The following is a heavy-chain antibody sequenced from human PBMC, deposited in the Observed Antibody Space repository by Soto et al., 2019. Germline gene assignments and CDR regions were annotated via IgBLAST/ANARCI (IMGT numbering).Heavy chain of an antibody. CDR3: ARVSSIAVAGYYFDY. CDR1: GGSISSYY. CDR2: IYYSGST. J-gene: IGHJ4*02. V-gene: IGHV4-59*01. Sequence: SETLSLTCTVSGGSISSYYWSWIRQPPGKGLEWIGYIYYSGSTNYNPSLKSRVTISVDTSKNQFSLKLSSVTAADTAVYYCARVSSIAVAGYYFDYWGQGTLVTVSS. D-gene: IGHD6-19*01.